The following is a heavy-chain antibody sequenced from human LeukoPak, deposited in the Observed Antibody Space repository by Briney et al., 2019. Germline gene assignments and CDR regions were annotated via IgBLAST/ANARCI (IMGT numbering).Heavy chain of an antibody. CDR1: GNSVSSYY. CDR3: ARALAYSGFDY. J-gene: IGHJ4*02. D-gene: IGHD5-12*01. CDR2: IYDSGST. Sequence: SETLSLTCTVSGNSVSSYYWNWIRQPPGKGLEWIGFIYDSGSTNYNPSLRSRVTISVDTSKNQFSLNLSSVTAADTAVYYCARALAYSGFDYWGQGTLVTVSS. V-gene: IGHV4-59*02.